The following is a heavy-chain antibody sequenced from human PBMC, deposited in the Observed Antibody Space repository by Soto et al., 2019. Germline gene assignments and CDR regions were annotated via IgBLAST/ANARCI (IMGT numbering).Heavy chain of an antibody. V-gene: IGHV4-59*08. D-gene: IGHD2-2*01. Sequence: PSETLSLTCTVSGASMNNYYWGWIRQPPGKGLEWIGYIYPSGSTNYNPSLKSRVTISIDPSKNQFSLRLISVTAADTAFYYCTRRRANAFLFDPWGQGTLVTVSS. J-gene: IGHJ5*02. CDR2: IYPSGST. CDR1: GASMNNYY. CDR3: TRRRANAFLFDP.